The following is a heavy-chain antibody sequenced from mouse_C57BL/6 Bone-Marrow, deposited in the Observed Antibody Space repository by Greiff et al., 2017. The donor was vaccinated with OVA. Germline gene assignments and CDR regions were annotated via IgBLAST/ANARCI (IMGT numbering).Heavy chain of an antibody. Sequence: VQLKESGPVLVKPGASVKMSCKASGYTFTDYYMNWVKQSHGKSLEWIGVINPYNGGTSYNQKFKGKATLTVDKSSSTAYMELNSLTSEDSAVYYCAREGIYYGNYPYYFDYWGQGTTLTVSS. D-gene: IGHD2-1*01. CDR1: GYTFTDYY. V-gene: IGHV1-19*01. CDR3: AREGIYYGNYPYYFDY. CDR2: INPYNGGT. J-gene: IGHJ2*01.